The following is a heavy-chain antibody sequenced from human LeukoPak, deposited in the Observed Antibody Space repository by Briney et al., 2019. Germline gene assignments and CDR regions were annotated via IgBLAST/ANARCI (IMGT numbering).Heavy chain of an antibody. CDR1: GFTFDDYA. D-gene: IGHD3-16*01. CDR2: ISWNSGSI. J-gene: IGHJ4*02. CDR3: AKDIRGSRRGYFDY. V-gene: IGHV3-9*01. Sequence: GGSLRLSCAASGFTFDDYAMHWVRQAPGKGLEWVSGISWNSGSIGYADSVKGRFTISRDNAKNSLYLQMNSLRAEDTALYYCAKDIRGSRRGYFDYWGQGTLVTVSS.